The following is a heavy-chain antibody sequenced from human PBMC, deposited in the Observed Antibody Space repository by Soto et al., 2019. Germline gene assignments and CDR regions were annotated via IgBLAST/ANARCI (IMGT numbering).Heavy chain of an antibody. J-gene: IGHJ6*02. Sequence: GGSLRLSCAASGFTFSSYGMHWVRQAPGKGLKWVAVISYDGSNKYYADSVKGRFTISRDNSKNTLYLQMNSLRAEDTAVYYCAKAPYDFGSGYVAPSTYVMDVWGQGTTVTV. CDR2: ISYDGSNK. D-gene: IGHD3-3*01. CDR3: AKAPYDFGSGYVAPSTYVMDV. V-gene: IGHV3-30*18. CDR1: GFTFSSYG.